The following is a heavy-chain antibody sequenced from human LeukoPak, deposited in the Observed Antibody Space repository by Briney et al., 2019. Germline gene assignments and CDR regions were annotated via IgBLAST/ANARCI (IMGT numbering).Heavy chain of an antibody. D-gene: IGHD6-6*01. Sequence: PSETLSLTCTVSGGSISSSSYYWGWIRQPPGKGLEWIGSIYYSGSTYYNPSLKSRVTISVDTSKNQFSLKLSSVTAADTAVYYCAVIAARQGDYWGQGTLVTVSS. CDR2: IYYSGST. V-gene: IGHV4-39*01. CDR3: AVIAARQGDY. J-gene: IGHJ4*02. CDR1: GGSISSSSYY.